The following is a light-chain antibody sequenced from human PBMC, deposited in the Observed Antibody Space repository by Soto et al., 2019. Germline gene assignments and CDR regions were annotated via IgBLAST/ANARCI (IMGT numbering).Light chain of an antibody. CDR2: EVT. J-gene: IGLJ1*01. Sequence: QSVLTQPPSAAGSPGQSVTISCTGTSNDVGIYNSVSWYQQHPGKAPKLMIYEVTKRPSGVPDRFSGSKSGNPASLTVSGLQAEDEADYYSSSYSGSNPYVFGTGNKVTVL. CDR3: SSYSGSNPYV. V-gene: IGLV2-8*01. CDR1: SNDVGIYNS.